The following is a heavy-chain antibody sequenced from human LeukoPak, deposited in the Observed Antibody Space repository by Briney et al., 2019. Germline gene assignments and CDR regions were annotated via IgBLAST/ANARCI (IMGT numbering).Heavy chain of an antibody. CDR3: ARDKDYGDAFDI. CDR2: IIPIFGTA. Sequence: SVKVSCKASGYTFTGYYMHWVRQAPGQGLEWMGRIIPIFGTANYAQKFQGRVTITTDESTSTAYMELSSLRSEDTAVYYCARDKDYGDAFDIWGQGTMVTVSS. J-gene: IGHJ3*02. CDR1: GYTFTGYY. D-gene: IGHD4-17*01. V-gene: IGHV1-69*05.